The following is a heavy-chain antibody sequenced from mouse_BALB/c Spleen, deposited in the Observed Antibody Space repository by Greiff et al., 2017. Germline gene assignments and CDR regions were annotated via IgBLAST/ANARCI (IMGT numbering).Heavy chain of an antibody. Sequence: VQLQQSGTVLARPGASVKMSCKASGYTFTSYWMHWVKQRPGQGLEWIGAIYPGNSDTSYNQKFKGKAKLTAVTSTSTAYMELSSLTNEDSAVYYCTRDYYGSSHFAYWGQGTLVTVSA. CDR2: IYPGNSDT. CDR3: TRDYYGSSHFAY. CDR1: GYTFTSYW. J-gene: IGHJ3*01. V-gene: IGHV1-5*01. D-gene: IGHD1-1*01.